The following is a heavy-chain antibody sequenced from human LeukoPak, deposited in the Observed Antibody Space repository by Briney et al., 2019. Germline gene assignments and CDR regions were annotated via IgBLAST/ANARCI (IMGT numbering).Heavy chain of an antibody. D-gene: IGHD1-26*01. CDR1: GGSISSYY. CDR2: IYSSGST. CDR3: ARMYSGTYGGIDY. V-gene: IGHV4-4*07. J-gene: IGHJ4*02. Sequence: KASETLSLTCTVFGGSISSYYWSWIRQPAGKGLEWIGRIYSSGSTNYNPSLKSRVTMSVDTSKSQFSLELTSVTAVDTAVYYCARMYSGTYGGIDYWGQGTLVTVSS.